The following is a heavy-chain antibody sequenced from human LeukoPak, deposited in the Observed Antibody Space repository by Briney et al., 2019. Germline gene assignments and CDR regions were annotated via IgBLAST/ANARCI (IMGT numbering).Heavy chain of an antibody. D-gene: IGHD6-13*01. CDR3: ARESGGRGIAAAGTGGVY. V-gene: IGHV4-59*12. CDR2: IYYSGST. Sequence: SETLSLTCTVSGGSISSYYWSWIRQPPGKGLEWIGYIYYSGSTNYNPSLKSRVTISVDTSKNQFSLKLSSVTAADTAVYYCARESGGRGIAAAGTGGVYWGQGTLVIVSS. CDR1: GGSISSYY. J-gene: IGHJ4*02.